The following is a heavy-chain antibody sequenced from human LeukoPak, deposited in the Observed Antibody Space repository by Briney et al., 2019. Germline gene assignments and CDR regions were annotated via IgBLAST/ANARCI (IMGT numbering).Heavy chain of an antibody. Sequence: SDTLSLTCTVSGGSISSYYWSWIRQPAGKGLEWIGRIYTSGSTNYNPSLKSRVTISVDTSKNQFSLKLSSVTAADTAVYYCAREVGVGSSWYSNYYYMDVWGKGTAVTVSS. J-gene: IGHJ6*03. V-gene: IGHV4-4*07. CDR2: IYTSGST. CDR3: AREVGVGSSWYSNYYYMDV. D-gene: IGHD6-13*01. CDR1: GGSISSYY.